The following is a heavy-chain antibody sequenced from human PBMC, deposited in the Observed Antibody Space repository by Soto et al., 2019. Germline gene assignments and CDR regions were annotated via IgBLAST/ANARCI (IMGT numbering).Heavy chain of an antibody. J-gene: IGHJ6*03. CDR1: GGSISSGGYY. CDR3: ARGHYMDV. V-gene: IGHV4-31*03. Sequence: SETLSLACSVSGGSISSGGYYWSWIRQHPGKGLEWIGYIYYSGTTYYNPSLKSRVTISVDTSKNQFSLRLSSVTAADTAVYYCARGHYMDVWGKGTTVTVSS. CDR2: IYYSGTT.